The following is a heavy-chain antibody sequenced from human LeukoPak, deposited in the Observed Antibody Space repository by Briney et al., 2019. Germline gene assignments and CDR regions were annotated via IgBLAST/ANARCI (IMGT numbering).Heavy chain of an antibody. CDR1: GFTFNSYA. CDR3: ARDGGYDSSGYYYFDY. J-gene: IGHJ4*02. Sequence: GRSLRLSCAASGFTFNSYAMHWVRQAPGKGLEWAAVISYDGSNKYYADSVKGRFTISRDNSKNTLYLQMNSLRAEDTAVYYCARDGGYDSSGYYYFDYWGQGTLVTVSS. CDR2: ISYDGSNK. V-gene: IGHV3-30-3*01. D-gene: IGHD3-22*01.